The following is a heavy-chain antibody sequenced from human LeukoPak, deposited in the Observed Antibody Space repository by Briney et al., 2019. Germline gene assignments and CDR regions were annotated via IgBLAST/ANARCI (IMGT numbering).Heavy chain of an antibody. Sequence: GGSLRLSCAASGFTFSSYAMNWVRQAPGKGLEWVSSISGSSTYIYYADSVKGRFTISRDNAKNSVFLQINNLRAEDTAIYYCARRGYYDSSGYDYWGQGTLVTVSS. V-gene: IGHV3-21*06. CDR2: ISGSSTYI. CDR1: GFTFSSYA. CDR3: ARRGYYDSSGYDY. D-gene: IGHD3-22*01. J-gene: IGHJ4*02.